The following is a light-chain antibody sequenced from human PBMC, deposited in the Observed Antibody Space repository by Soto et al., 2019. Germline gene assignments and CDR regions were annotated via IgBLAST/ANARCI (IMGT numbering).Light chain of an antibody. Sequence: DIVMTQSPDSLAVSLGERATINCKSSQSVLYSSNNKNYLAWYQQKPGQPPKLLIYWASTRESGVPDRFSGSGSWTDFTLTISGLQAEDVAVYYCQQFYTTPQTFGQGTKLEIK. CDR3: QQFYTTPQT. V-gene: IGKV4-1*01. J-gene: IGKJ2*01. CDR2: WAS. CDR1: QSVLYSSNNKNY.